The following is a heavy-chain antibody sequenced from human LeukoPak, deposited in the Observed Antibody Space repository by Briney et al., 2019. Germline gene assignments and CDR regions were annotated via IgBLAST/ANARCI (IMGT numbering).Heavy chain of an antibody. CDR1: GESFSGYY. J-gene: IGHJ4*02. V-gene: IGHV4-34*01. D-gene: IGHD3-3*01. CDR2: ISNSGST. Sequence: PSETLSLTCAVYGESFSGYYWSWIRQPPGKGLEWIGDISNSGSTNYNPSLKSRVTISVDTSKNQFSLKLKSVTAADTAVYYCAREYGYEDYWGQGTLVTVSS. CDR3: AREYGYEDY.